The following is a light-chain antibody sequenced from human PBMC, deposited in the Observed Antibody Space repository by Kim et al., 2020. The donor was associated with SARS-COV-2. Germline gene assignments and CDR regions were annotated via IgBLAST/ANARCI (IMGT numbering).Light chain of an antibody. V-gene: IGLV3-19*01. CDR3: NSRDTSGNHLL. CDR2: GYN. J-gene: IGLJ3*02. Sequence: SSELTQDPAVSVALGQTVRITCQGDSLRSYSASWYQQKPGQAPVVVIYGYNNRPSGIPDRFSGSSSGNTASLSITGAQAEDEAGYYCNSRDTSGNHLLFGGGTQLTVL. CDR1: SLRSYS.